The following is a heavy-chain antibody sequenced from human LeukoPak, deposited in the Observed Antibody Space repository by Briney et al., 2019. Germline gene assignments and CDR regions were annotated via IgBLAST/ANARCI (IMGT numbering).Heavy chain of an antibody. D-gene: IGHD1-26*01. CDR2: INHSGST. Sequence: SETLSLTCAVYGGSFSGYYWSWIRQPPGKGLEWIGEINHSGSTNYNPSLKSRVTISVDTSKNQFSLKLSSVTAADTAVYYCARVQVGATAGRISFDYWGQGTLVTVSS. V-gene: IGHV4-34*01. CDR1: GGSFSGYY. J-gene: IGHJ4*02. CDR3: ARVQVGATAGRISFDY.